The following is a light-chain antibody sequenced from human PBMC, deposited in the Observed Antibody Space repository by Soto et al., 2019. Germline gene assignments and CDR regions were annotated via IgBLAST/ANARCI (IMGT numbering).Light chain of an antibody. V-gene: IGKV3-15*01. CDR2: SAS. CDR3: QHYYKWPPT. CDR1: QTVSNN. Sequence: DIVMTQSPATLSVSPGDRVTLSCRGSQTVSNNLALYQQKPGQAPRLLISSASTRATGVPGRFSGSGSGTDVTLTISSLQSEDFAVYYCQHYYKWPPTFGHGTKVEI. J-gene: IGKJ1*01.